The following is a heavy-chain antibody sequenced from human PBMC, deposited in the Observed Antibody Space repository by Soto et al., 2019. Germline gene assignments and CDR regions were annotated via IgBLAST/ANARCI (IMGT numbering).Heavy chain of an antibody. CDR2: MNPNSGNT. V-gene: IGHV1-8*01. Sequence: GASVKVSCKASGYTFTSYDINWVRQATGQGLEWMGWMNPNSGNTGYAQKFQGRVTMTRNTSISTAYMELSSLRSEDTAVYYCARDILVVPAAPGRSDPWGQGTLVTVSS. D-gene: IGHD2-2*01. CDR3: ARDILVVPAAPGRSDP. J-gene: IGHJ5*02. CDR1: GYTFTSYD.